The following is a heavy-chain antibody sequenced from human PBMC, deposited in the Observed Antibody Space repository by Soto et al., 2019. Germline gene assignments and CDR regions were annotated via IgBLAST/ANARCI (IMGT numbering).Heavy chain of an antibody. J-gene: IGHJ3*02. CDR1: GGSISSSSYY. V-gene: IGHV4-39*01. CDR2: IYYSGST. CDR3: VRLRGIANMWAFDI. Sequence: QLQLQESGPGLVKPSETLSLTCTVSGGSISSSSYYWGWIRQPPGKGLEWIGSIYYSGSTYYNPSLKSRVTISVDTSKIMFSMMLSSVSAADLAVYYCVRLRGIANMWAFDIWGQGTMVTVSS. D-gene: IGHD6-13*01.